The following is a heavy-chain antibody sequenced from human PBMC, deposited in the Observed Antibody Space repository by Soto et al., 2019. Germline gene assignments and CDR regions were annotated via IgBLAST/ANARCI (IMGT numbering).Heavy chain of an antibody. D-gene: IGHD6-13*01. V-gene: IGHV3-30*18. CDR1: GFTFSSYG. CDR3: AKELVHSSSWYWGRIDY. J-gene: IGHJ4*02. Sequence: GGSLRLSCAASGFTFSSYGMHWVRQAPGKGLEWVAVISYDGSNKYYADSVKGRFTISRDNSKNTLYLQMNSLRAEDAAVYYCAKELVHSSSWYWGRIDYWGQGTLVTVSS. CDR2: ISYDGSNK.